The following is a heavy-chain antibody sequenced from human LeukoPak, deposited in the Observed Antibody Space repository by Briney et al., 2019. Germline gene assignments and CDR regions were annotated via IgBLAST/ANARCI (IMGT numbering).Heavy chain of an antibody. CDR3: AGQVVEAAMYFRD. J-gene: IGHJ1*01. Sequence: GSSVKVSCKTSGGTFSNYAISWVRQAPGQGLEWLGRIIPILQIANYAQDFQGRVTITTDASTSTAYMELSSLRSEDTAMYYCAGQVVEAAMYFRDWGQGTLVTVSS. CDR1: GGTFSNYA. D-gene: IGHD2-15*01. V-gene: IGHV1-69*04. CDR2: IIPILQIA.